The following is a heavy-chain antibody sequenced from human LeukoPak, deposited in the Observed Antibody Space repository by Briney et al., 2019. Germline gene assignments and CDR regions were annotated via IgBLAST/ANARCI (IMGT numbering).Heavy chain of an antibody. CDR2: ISSSSSYI. CDR1: GFTFSSCS. Sequence: PGGSLRLSCAASGFTFSSCSMNWVRQAPGKGLEWVSSISSSSSYIYYADSVKGRFTISRDNAKNSLYLQMNSLRAEDTAVYYSARGLGSSSSSDYFDIWGQGTMVTVSS. J-gene: IGHJ3*02. D-gene: IGHD6-6*01. CDR3: ARGLGSSSSSDYFDI. V-gene: IGHV3-21*01.